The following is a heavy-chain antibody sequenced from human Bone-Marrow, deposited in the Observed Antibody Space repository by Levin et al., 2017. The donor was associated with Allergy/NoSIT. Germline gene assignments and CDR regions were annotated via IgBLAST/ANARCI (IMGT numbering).Heavy chain of an antibody. CDR2: INTDGSFA. CDR1: GVNFSACW. D-gene: IGHD2-21*01. V-gene: IGHV3-74*01. J-gene: IGHJ5*02. CDR3: AREGRSRPAYNWLDP. Sequence: PGGSLRLSCAASGVNFSACWMHWVRQVPGKGLVWVSRINTDGSFANYADSVKGRFTVSRDNAKNTVYLQMDSLRGEDTAVYYCAREGRSRPAYNWLDPWGQGTLVTVSS.